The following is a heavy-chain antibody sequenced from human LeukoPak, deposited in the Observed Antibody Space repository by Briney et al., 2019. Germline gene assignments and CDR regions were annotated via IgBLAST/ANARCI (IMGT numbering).Heavy chain of an antibody. J-gene: IGHJ4*02. CDR3: AREVPALIGRFDF. CDR1: GYSISSGYY. Sequence: SETLSLTCTVSGYSISSGYYWGWIRQSPGKGLEWIASMYHSGSTYYNPSLKSRVTISVDRSTNQISLKLTSVTAADTAVYFCAREVPALIGRFDFWGQGTLVTVSS. V-gene: IGHV4-38-2*02. CDR2: MYHSGST. D-gene: IGHD2-2*01.